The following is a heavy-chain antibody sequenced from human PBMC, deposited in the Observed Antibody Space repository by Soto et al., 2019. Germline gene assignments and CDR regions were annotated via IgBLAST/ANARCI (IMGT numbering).Heavy chain of an antibody. CDR1: GGSTSSSSYY. CDR3: ARHTPAISISDH. J-gene: IGHJ4*02. V-gene: IGHV4-39*01. Sequence: PSETLSLTCTVSGGSTSSSSYYWGWIRQPPGKGLEWIGSIYYSGYTYYNPSLKSRVTISVDTSKNQFSLKLSSVTAADTAVYYCARHTPAISISDHWGQGTLVTVSS. D-gene: IGHD2-15*01. CDR2: IYYSGYT.